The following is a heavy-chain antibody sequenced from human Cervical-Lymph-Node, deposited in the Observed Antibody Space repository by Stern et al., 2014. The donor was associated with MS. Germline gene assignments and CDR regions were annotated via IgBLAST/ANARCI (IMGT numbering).Heavy chain of an antibody. CDR2: LSGSGVDT. J-gene: IGHJ6*02. D-gene: IGHD4-23*01. V-gene: IGHV3-23*04. Sequence: EVQLVESGGGSVKPGGSLRLSCEVSGFTFVSYAMSWVRQAPGKGLQWVSSLSGSGVDTYYTDSVRGRFTISRDNSKNTLYLQMNSLRAEDTAVYYCAAPPAVVTPGNYYFAFGVWGQGTTVTVS. CDR1: GFTFVSYA. CDR3: AAPPAVVTPGNYYFAFGV.